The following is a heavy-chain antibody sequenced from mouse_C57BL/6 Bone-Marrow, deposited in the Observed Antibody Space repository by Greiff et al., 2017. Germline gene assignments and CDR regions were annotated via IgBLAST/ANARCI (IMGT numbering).Heavy chain of an antibody. CDR2: IGPEDGDT. Sequence: EVQLQESGAELVRPGASVKLSCTASGFNIKDYYMHWVKQRPEQGLEWIGRIGPEDGDTEYAPKFQGKATMTADTSSNTAYLQLSSLTSEDTAVYYCTTTPIYYDYPWFAYWGQGTLVTVSA. D-gene: IGHD2-4*01. J-gene: IGHJ3*01. V-gene: IGHV14-1*01. CDR1: GFNIKDYY. CDR3: TTTPIYYDYPWFAY.